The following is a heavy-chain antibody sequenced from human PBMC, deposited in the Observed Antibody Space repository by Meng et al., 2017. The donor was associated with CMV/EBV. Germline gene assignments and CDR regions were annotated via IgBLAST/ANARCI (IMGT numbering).Heavy chain of an antibody. Sequence: SETLSLTCTVPGGSIGSSTFYWGWVRQPPGKGLEWIGSIYYSGTTYYNPSLKSRVTISVDTSKNQFSLKLTSVTAADTAVYYCARDQIFGLVIIDYWGQGALVTVSS. CDR2: IYYSGTT. D-gene: IGHD3/OR15-3a*01. CDR1: GGSIGSSTFY. CDR3: ARDQIFGLVIIDY. V-gene: IGHV4-39*07. J-gene: IGHJ4*02.